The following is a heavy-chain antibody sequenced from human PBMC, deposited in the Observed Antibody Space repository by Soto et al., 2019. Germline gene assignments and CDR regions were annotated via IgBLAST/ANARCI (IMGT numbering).Heavy chain of an antibody. Sequence: GVSLRLSCAASGFTFSSYSMNWVRQAPGKGLEWVAYISFSSTTIHYADSVKGRFTISRDNAKNSLYLQMKSLSDEDTAVYYCARDHRVARSFDPWGKGTLVTVSS. CDR3: ARDHRVARSFDP. CDR2: ISFSSTTI. V-gene: IGHV3-48*02. J-gene: IGHJ5*02. CDR1: GFTFSSYS. D-gene: IGHD2-15*01.